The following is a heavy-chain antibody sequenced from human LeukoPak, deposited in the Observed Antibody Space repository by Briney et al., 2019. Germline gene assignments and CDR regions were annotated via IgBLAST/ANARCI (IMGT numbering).Heavy chain of an antibody. D-gene: IGHD6-13*01. CDR3: ARVKLSRSSGYSTNWFDP. CDR1: GYTXTSYY. Sequence: ASVKVSCKASGYTXTSYYMHWVRQAPGQGLEWMEIINPSGGSTSYAQKFQGRVTMTRDTSTSTVYMELSSLRSEDTAVYYCARVKLSRSSGYSTNWFDPWGQGTLVTVSS. J-gene: IGHJ5*02. CDR2: INPSGGST. V-gene: IGHV1-46*01.